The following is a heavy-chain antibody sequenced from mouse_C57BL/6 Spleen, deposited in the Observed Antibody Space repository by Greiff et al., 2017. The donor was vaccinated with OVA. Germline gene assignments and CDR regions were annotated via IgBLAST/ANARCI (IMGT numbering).Heavy chain of an antibody. Sequence: QVQLQQPGAELVRPGSSVKLSCKASGYTFTSYWMHWVKQRPIQGLEWIGNIDPSDSDNHYNQKFKDKATLPVDNSYRTAYMQLSRLTSDDSAVYYCARSGTWDYWGPGTTLTVSS. CDR3: ARSGTWDY. V-gene: IGHV1-52*01. CDR1: GYTFTSYW. J-gene: IGHJ2*01. D-gene: IGHD4-1*01. CDR2: IDPSDSDN.